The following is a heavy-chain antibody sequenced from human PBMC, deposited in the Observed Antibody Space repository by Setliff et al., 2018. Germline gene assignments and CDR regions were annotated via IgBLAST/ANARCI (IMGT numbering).Heavy chain of an antibody. V-gene: IGHV5-51*01. D-gene: IGHD2-21*01. CDR2: IYPGDSDT. Sequence: GESLKISCRASGYNFNNNWIGWLRQIPGKGLEWIGIIYPGDSDTKYSPSFQGRVFMSVDRSATTAYLQWRSLQASDSALYYCAKFGADYWFGPWGQGALVTVS. CDR3: AKFGADYWFGP. CDR1: GYNFNNNW. J-gene: IGHJ5*02.